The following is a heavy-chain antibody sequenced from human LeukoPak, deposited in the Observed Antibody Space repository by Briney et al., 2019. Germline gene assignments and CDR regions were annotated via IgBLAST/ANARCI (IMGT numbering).Heavy chain of an antibody. V-gene: IGHV3-33*06. CDR2: VWFDGNNN. J-gene: IGHJ3*02. CDR3: AKGGGRPIDDAFDI. Sequence: GRSLRLSCIASGFTFTSYVIHWVRQAPGKGLEWVAVVWFDGNNNYYAEFVKGRFTVSRDNSKNTLHLQMNSLRVEDTAVYYCAKGGGRPIDDAFDIWGQGTMVTVSS. CDR1: GFTFTSYV. D-gene: IGHD3-16*01.